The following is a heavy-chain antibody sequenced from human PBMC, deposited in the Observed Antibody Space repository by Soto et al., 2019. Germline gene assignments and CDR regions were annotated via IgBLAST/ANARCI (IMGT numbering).Heavy chain of an antibody. D-gene: IGHD3-22*01. Sequence: GGSLSLSCAASGFTFSSYSMNWVRQAPGKGLEWVSYISSSSSTIYYADSVKGRFTISRDNAKNSLYLQMNSLRAEDTAVYYCARQYDSSGYYYVFDAFDIWGQGTMVTVSS. V-gene: IGHV3-48*01. J-gene: IGHJ3*02. CDR3: ARQYDSSGYYYVFDAFDI. CDR1: GFTFSSYS. CDR2: ISSSSSTI.